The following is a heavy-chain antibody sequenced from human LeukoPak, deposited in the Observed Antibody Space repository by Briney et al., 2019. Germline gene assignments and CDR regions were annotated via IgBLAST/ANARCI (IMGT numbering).Heavy chain of an antibody. D-gene: IGHD3-10*01. J-gene: IGHJ4*02. CDR2: IYYSGST. CDR3: AIWFGELSRIALDY. Sequence: PSETLSLTCTVSGGSISSYYWSWIRQPPGKGLEWIGYIYYSGSTNYNPSLKSRVTISVDTSKNQFSLKLSSVTAADTAVYYCAIWFGELSRIALDYWGQGTLVTVSS. CDR1: GGSISSYY. V-gene: IGHV4-59*12.